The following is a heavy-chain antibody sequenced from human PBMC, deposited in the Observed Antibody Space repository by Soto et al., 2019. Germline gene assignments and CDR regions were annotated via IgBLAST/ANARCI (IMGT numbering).Heavy chain of an antibody. CDR3: ARRPGYSDYEGGVEYMDG. CDR1: GYTFTSYG. D-gene: IGHD4-17*01. CDR2: ISAYNGNT. V-gene: IGHV1-18*01. J-gene: IGHJ6*03. Sequence: ASVKVSCKASGYTFTSYGISWVRQAPGQGLEWMGWISAYNGNTNYAQKLQGRVTMTTDTSTSTAYMELRSLRSDDTAVYYCARRPGYSDYEGGVEYMDGWGKGTTVTVSS.